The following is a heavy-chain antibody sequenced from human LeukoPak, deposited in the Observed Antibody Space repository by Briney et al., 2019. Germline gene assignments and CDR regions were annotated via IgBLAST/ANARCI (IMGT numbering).Heavy chain of an antibody. D-gene: IGHD4-17*01. J-gene: IGHJ4*02. V-gene: IGHV3-23*01. Sequence: GGSLRLSCAASGFTFSSYAMSWVRQAPGKGLEWVSAISGSGGTTYCADSVKGRFTISRDKSKNTLYLQMNSLRAEDTAVYYCATPVPSDPPFDYWGQGTLVTISS. CDR1: GFTFSSYA. CDR3: ATPVPSDPPFDY. CDR2: ISGSGGTT.